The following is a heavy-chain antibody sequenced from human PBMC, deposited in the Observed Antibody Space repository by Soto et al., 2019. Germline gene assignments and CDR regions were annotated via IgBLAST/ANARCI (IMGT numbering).Heavy chain of an antibody. V-gene: IGHV4-31*03. CDR2: IYYSGSA. CDR3: ARAPAPWYFDY. J-gene: IGHJ4*02. Sequence: VQLQESGPGLVKPSQTLSLRCSVSGGSVGRGAFYWSWIRQHPGKGLEWIGYIYYSGSAYYNPSLESRVTISPDTSQNQFPLKLTSVTVADTAVYYCARAPAPWYFDYWGQGTLVTVSS. CDR1: GGSVGRGAFY.